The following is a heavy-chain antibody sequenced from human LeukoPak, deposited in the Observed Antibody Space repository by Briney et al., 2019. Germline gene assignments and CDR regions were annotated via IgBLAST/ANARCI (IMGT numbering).Heavy chain of an antibody. CDR1: GYTFTSYD. Sequence: ASVKVSCKASGYTFTSYDINWVRQATGQGLEWMGWMNPNSGNTGYAQKLQGRVTMTRNTSISTAYMELSSLRSEDTAVYYCARGLPQRGITIFGVVIEGYWFDPWGQGTLVTVSS. V-gene: IGHV1-8*01. CDR3: ARGLPQRGITIFGVVIEGYWFDP. CDR2: MNPNSGNT. J-gene: IGHJ5*02. D-gene: IGHD3-3*01.